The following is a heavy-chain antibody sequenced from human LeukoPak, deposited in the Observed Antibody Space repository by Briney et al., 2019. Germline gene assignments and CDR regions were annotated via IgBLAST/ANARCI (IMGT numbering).Heavy chain of an antibody. Sequence: ASVKVSCKASGYTFTGYYMHWVRQAPGQGLEWMGWINPNSGGTNYAQKFQGRVTMTRDTSISTAYMELSRLRSDDTAVYYCARDVTGENAFDIWGQGTMVTVPS. CDR2: INPNSGGT. CDR1: GYTFTGYY. V-gene: IGHV1-2*02. D-gene: IGHD7-27*01. J-gene: IGHJ3*02. CDR3: ARDVTGENAFDI.